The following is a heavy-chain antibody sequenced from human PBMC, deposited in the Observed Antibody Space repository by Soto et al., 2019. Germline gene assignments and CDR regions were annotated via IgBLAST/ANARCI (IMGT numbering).Heavy chain of an antibody. CDR2: IIPIFGTA. CDR3: AGSYYYDSSGEDRYFDL. V-gene: IGHV1-69*01. Sequence: QVQLVQSGAEVKKPGSSVKVSCKASGGTFSSYAISWGRQAPGQGLEWMGWIIPIFGTANYAQKFQGRVTITADESTSTAYMELSSLRSEDTAVYYCAGSYYYDSSGEDRYFDLWGRGTLVTVSS. J-gene: IGHJ2*01. D-gene: IGHD3-22*01. CDR1: GGTFSSYA.